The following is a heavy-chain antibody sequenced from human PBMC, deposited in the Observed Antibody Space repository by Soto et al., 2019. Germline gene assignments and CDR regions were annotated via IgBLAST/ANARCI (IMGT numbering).Heavy chain of an antibody. J-gene: IGHJ6*02. Sequence: GGSMRLRSGASGVTFGSFGRNWVRQATGAGLAWVSAISGRGGNTFYADSVKGRFTISRDNSKNALFLRMRSLRDVDTALYYFATLNIRSYSDHGMDVWRQGTTVTVSS. CDR1: GVTFGSFG. CDR2: ISGRGGNT. V-gene: IGHV3-23*01. CDR3: ATLNIRSYSDHGMDV. D-gene: IGHD3-3*02.